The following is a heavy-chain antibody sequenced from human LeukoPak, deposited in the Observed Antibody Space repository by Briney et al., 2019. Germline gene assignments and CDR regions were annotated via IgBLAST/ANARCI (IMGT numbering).Heavy chain of an antibody. CDR1: GFTFTSSA. D-gene: IGHD4-17*01. V-gene: IGHV1-58*02. CDR3: ARAFRRVTTLLDDAFDI. J-gene: IGHJ3*02. CDR2: IVVGSGNT. Sequence: GTSVKVSCKASGFTFTSSAMQWVRQARGQRLEWIGWIVVGSGNTNYAQKFQGRVTITADKSTSTAYMELSSLRSEDTAVYYCARAFRRVTTLLDDAFDIWGQGTMVTVSS.